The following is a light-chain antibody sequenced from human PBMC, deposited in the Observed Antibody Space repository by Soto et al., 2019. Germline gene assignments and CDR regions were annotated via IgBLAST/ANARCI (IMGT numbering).Light chain of an antibody. J-gene: IGKJ5*01. CDR3: QQSYSTPIT. CDR1: QSISSY. V-gene: IGKV1-39*01. Sequence: PTTSSLSASVGDRVTITCRASQSISSYLNWYQEKPGKAPKLLIYAASSLQSGVPSRFSGSGSGTDFTLTISSLQPEDFATYYCQQSYSTPITFGQGTRLEI. CDR2: AAS.